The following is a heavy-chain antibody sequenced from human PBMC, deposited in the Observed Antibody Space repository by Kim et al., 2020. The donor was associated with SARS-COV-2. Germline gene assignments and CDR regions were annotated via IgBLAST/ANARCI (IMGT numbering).Heavy chain of an antibody. CDR3: ARARPGYCSGGSCRSYWYFDL. V-gene: IGHV4-61*01. CDR1: GGSVSSGSYY. D-gene: IGHD2-15*01. Sequence: SETLSLTCTVSGGSVSSGSYYWSWIRQPPGKGLEWIGYIYYSGSTNYNPSLKSRVTISVDTSKNQFSLKLSSVTAADTAVYYCARARPGYCSGGSCRSYWYFDLWGRGTLVTVS. CDR2: IYYSGST. J-gene: IGHJ2*01.